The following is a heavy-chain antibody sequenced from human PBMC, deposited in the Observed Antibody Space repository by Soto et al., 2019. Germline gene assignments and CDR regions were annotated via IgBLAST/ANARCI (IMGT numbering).Heavy chain of an antibody. CDR2: MSSDGSST. CDR1: GVTFSTYW. D-gene: IGHD4-17*01. J-gene: IGHJ4*02. V-gene: IGHV3-74*01. Sequence: EVQLVESGGDLVQPGGSLRLSCAASGVTFSTYWMHWVRQVPGKGPEWVSRMSSDGSSTAYADSVRGRFIISRDNAKNTLYLQTNSLRVDDTAVYYCARGSVRDHDFGDHWGLGTLVAVSS. CDR3: ARGSVRDHDFGDH.